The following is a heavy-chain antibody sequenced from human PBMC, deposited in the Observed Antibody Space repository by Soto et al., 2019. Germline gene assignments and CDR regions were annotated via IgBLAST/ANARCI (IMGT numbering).Heavy chain of an antibody. CDR3: AKDRSRHDYIWTGHSYYYGMEF. J-gene: IGHJ6*02. V-gene: IGHV3-30*18. D-gene: IGHD3-9*01. CDR1: GFTFSSYG. CDR2: ISYDGSNK. Sequence: VGSLRLSCAASGFTFSSYGMHWVRQAPGKGLEWVAVISYDGSNKYYADSVKGRFTISRDNSKNTLYLQMNSLRAEDTAVYYCAKDRSRHDYIWTGHSYYYGMEFWGQGTSVTVSS.